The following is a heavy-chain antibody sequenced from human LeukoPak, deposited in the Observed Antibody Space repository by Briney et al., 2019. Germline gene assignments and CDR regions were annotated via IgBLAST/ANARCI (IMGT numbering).Heavy chain of an antibody. CDR2: IKQDGSEE. CDR3: ARDPYSSTWSYGMDV. J-gene: IGHJ6*02. CDR1: GFTFSSYW. V-gene: IGHV3-7*05. Sequence: GGSLRLSCAASGFTFSSYWMSWVRQAPGKGLEWVANIKQDGSEEVYVDPVKGRFTISRDNAKNSLFLQMNTLRAEDTAVYYCARDPYSSTWSYGMDVWGQGTTVTVS. D-gene: IGHD6-6*01.